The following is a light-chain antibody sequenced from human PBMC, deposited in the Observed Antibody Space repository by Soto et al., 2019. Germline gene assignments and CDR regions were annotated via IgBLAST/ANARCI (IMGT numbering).Light chain of an antibody. CDR3: QHYKSYPIT. J-gene: IGKJ5*01. Sequence: DIQVTQSPSSLSASVGDRVSITCRASRDITSYLAWFQHKPGKAPKSLIYDASTLQSGVPSRFSGSGSGTDFTLIISSLQPEDVATYYCQHYKSYPITFGQGTRLEIQ. CDR1: RDITSY. V-gene: IGKV1-16*01. CDR2: DAS.